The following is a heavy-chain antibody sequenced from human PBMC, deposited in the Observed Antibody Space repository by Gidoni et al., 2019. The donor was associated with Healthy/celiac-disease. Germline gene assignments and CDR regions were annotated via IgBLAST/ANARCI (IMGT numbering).Heavy chain of an antibody. CDR1: GYTLTEFS. Sequence: QVQLVQSGAEVKKPGASVKVSCQVSGYTLTEFSMHWVRQAPGKGLEWMGGFDPEDGETIYAQKFQGRVTMTEDTSTDTAYMELSSLRSEDTAVYYCATRAGELRYFDYWGQGTLVTVSS. CDR3: ATRAGELRYFDY. V-gene: IGHV1-24*01. J-gene: IGHJ4*02. CDR2: FDPEDGET. D-gene: IGHD1-26*01.